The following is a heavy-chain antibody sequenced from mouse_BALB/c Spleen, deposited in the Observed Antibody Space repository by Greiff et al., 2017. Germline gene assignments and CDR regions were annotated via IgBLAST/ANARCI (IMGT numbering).Heavy chain of an antibody. V-gene: IGHV5-4*02. D-gene: IGHD3-3*01. CDR1: GFTFSDYY. Sequence: EVNVVESGGGLVKPGGSLKLSCAASGFTFSDYYMYWVRQTPEKRLEWVATISDGGSYTYYPDSVKGRFTISRDNAKNNLYLQMSSLKSEDTAMYYCARDWGTSYWYFDVWGAGTTVTVSS. CDR2: ISDGGSYT. CDR3: ARDWGTSYWYFDV. J-gene: IGHJ1*01.